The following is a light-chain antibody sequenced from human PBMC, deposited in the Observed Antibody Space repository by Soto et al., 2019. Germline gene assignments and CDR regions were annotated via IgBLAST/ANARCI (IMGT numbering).Light chain of an antibody. CDR3: SSYTSSTTSVV. V-gene: IGLV2-14*01. Sequence: QSVLTQPASVSGSPGQSIIISCTGTSSDVGGHKYVSWYQQHPDKAPKVLIFEVSNRPSGISNRFSGSKSGNTASLTISGLQAEDEADYYCSSYTSSTTSVVFGGGTQLTVL. CDR1: SSDVGGHKY. CDR2: EVS. J-gene: IGLJ2*01.